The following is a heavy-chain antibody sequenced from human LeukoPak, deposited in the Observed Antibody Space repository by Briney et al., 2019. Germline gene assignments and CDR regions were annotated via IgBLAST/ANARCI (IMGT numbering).Heavy chain of an antibody. D-gene: IGHD6-19*01. CDR2: IYYSGST. J-gene: IGHJ4*02. Sequence: SETLSLTCTVSGGSISSSSYYRGWIRQPPGKGLEWIGSIYYSGSTYYNPSLKSRVTISVDTSKNQFSLKLSSVTAADTAVYYCARRPWRIAVAGYFDYWGQGTLVTVSS. CDR1: GGSISSSSYY. V-gene: IGHV4-39*01. CDR3: ARRPWRIAVAGYFDY.